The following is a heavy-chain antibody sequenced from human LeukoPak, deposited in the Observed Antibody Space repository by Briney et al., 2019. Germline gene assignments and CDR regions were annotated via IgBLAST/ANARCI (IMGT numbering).Heavy chain of an antibody. CDR2: IRSKADSYAT. V-gene: IGHV3-73*01. D-gene: IGHD2-15*01. CDR1: GFTFSDSG. J-gene: IGHJ4*02. Sequence: PGGSLRLSCAASGFTFSDSGMHWVRQASGKGLEWVGHIRSKADSYATVYAASVKGRFTITRDDSENTAYLQMNSLRAEDTAVYYCARDGVVVAATYNFDYWGQGTLVTVSS. CDR3: ARDGVVVAATYNFDY.